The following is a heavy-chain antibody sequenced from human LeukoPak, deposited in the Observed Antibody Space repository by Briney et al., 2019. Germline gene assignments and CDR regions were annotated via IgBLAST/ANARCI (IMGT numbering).Heavy chain of an antibody. CDR1: GFTFSSYS. J-gene: IGHJ4*02. Sequence: GRSLRLSCAASGFTFSSYSMNWVRQAPGKGLEWVSSISSSSSYIYYADSVKGRFTISRDNAKNSLYLQMNSLRAEDTAVYYCAKEPAMIVVVIPRGYFDYWGQGTLVTVSS. V-gene: IGHV3-21*04. D-gene: IGHD3-22*01. CDR2: ISSSSSYI. CDR3: AKEPAMIVVVIPRGYFDY.